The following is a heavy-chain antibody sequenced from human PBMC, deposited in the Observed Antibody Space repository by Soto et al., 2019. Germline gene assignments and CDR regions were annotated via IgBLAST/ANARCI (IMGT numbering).Heavy chain of an antibody. CDR2: ISRSGRGSA. CDR3: ARGRYLDSSDYWVANLPFDH. Sequence: EVQLLESGGALVQPGGSLRLSCAASGFTFNSCVMTWVRQAPGEGLEWVSSISRSGRGSAYYADSVKGRFTISRDNSKNTLFLQMNNLRDEDTALYYCARGRYLDSSDYWVANLPFDHWGLGTLVTVSA. D-gene: IGHD3-22*01. V-gene: IGHV3-23*01. J-gene: IGHJ4*02. CDR1: GFTFNSCV.